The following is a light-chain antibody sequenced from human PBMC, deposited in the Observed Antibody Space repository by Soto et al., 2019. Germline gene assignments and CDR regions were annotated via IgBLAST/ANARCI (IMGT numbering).Light chain of an antibody. CDR3: QQYYNNPRT. J-gene: IGKJ2*01. Sequence: DIVMTQSPDSLAVSLGERATINCKSSQSVIHSSNNRSYLAWYQQKPRQPPELLLYWASARESGVPDRFSGSGSGTAFTLTINSLQAEDVAVYFCQQYYNNPRTFGQGTKVEI. CDR1: QSVIHSSNNRSY. V-gene: IGKV4-1*01. CDR2: WAS.